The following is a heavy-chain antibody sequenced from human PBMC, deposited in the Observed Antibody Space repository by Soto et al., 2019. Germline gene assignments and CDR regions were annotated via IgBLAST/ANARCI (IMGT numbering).Heavy chain of an antibody. CDR3: ARGRVAVAGPFFDY. Sequence: SETLSLTCAVYGGSFSGYYWSWIRQPPGKGLEWIGEINHSGSTNYNPSLKSRVTISVDTSKNQFSLKLSSVTAADTAVYYCARGRVAVAGPFFDYWGQGTLVTVSS. CDR1: GGSFSGYY. CDR2: INHSGST. V-gene: IGHV4-34*01. J-gene: IGHJ4*02. D-gene: IGHD6-19*01.